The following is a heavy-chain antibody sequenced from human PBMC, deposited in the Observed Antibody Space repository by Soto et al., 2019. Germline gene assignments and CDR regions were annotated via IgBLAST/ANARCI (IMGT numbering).Heavy chain of an antibody. J-gene: IGHJ6*03. Sequence: ASVKVSCKASGYTFTRYGISWVRQAPGQGLEWMGWISAYNGNTNYAQKLQGRVTMTTDTSTSTAYMELRSLRSDDTAVYYCARDANFDWLPAYYMDVWGKGTTVTVSS. CDR3: ARDANFDWLPAYYMDV. V-gene: IGHV1-18*01. CDR1: GYTFTRYG. D-gene: IGHD3-9*01. CDR2: ISAYNGNT.